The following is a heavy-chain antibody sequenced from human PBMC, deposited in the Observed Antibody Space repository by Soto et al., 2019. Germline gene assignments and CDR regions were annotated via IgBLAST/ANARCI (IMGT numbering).Heavy chain of an antibody. CDR1: GFTFNNAW. Sequence: VGSLRLSCAASGFTFNNAWMTWVRQAPGKGLEWLGRIKSKTEGEATDYAATVKGRFTFSRDESRNTVHLQMNSLKTEDTGVYYCAATQFKTGNWLDPWGQGTLVTVSS. J-gene: IGHJ5*02. V-gene: IGHV3-15*01. D-gene: IGHD3-10*01. CDR3: AATQFKTGNWLDP. CDR2: IKSKTEGEAT.